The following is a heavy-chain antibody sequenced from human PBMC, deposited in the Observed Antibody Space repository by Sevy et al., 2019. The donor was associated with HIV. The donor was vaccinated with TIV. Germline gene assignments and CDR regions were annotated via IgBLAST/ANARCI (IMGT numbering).Heavy chain of an antibody. CDR3: VRDRYYYDSSGYYSGAFDI. CDR2: ISYDGSNK. V-gene: IGHV3-30-3*01. J-gene: IGHJ3*02. CDR1: GFTFSSYA. Sequence: GGSLRLSCAASGFTFSSYAMHWVRQAPGKGLEWVAVISYDGSNKYYADSVKGRFTISRDNSKNTLYLQMNSLRAEDTAVYYCVRDRYYYDSSGYYSGAFDIWGQGTMVTVSS. D-gene: IGHD3-22*01.